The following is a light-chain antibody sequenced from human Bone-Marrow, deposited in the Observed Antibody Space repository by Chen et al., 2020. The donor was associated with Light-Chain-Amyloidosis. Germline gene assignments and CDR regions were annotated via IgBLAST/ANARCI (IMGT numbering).Light chain of an antibody. CDR1: QSVGSS. J-gene: IGKJ4*01. CDR3: QQRSTRPPLVT. V-gene: IGKV3-11*01. Sequence: EIVLTQSPATLSLSPGDRATLSCRASQSVGSSLAWYQQKPGQAPRLLIYEASTRATGIPARFSGSASGTDFTLTISSLETEDFAVYYCQQRSTRPPLVTFGGGTRVDSK. CDR2: EAS.